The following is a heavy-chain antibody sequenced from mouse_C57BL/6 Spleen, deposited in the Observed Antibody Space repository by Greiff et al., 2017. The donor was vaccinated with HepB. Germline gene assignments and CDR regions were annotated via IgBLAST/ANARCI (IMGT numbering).Heavy chain of an antibody. CDR1: GYTFTDYY. J-gene: IGHJ1*03. CDR3: ARRGITYFDV. D-gene: IGHD2-4*01. CDR2: INPNNGGT. Sequence: EVQLQQSGPELVKPGASVKISCKASGYTFTDYYMNWVKQSHGKSLEWIGDINPNNGGTSYNQKFKGKATLTVDKSSSTAYMELRSLTSEDSAVYYGARRGITYFDVWGTGTTVTVSS. V-gene: IGHV1-26*01.